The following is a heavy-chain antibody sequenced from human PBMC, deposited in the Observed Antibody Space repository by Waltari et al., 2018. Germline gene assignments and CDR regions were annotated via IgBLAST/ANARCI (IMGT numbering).Heavy chain of an antibody. CDR2: IYSGGST. Sequence: EVQLLESGGGLVQPGGSLRLSCAASGFTFSSYAMSWVRQAPGKGLEWVSVIYSGGSTYYADSVKGRFTISRDNSKNTLYLQMNSLRAEVTAVYYCAKDLRRDIHWGQGTLVTVSS. V-gene: IGHV3-23*03. CDR3: AKDLRRDIH. J-gene: IGHJ4*02. CDR1: GFTFSSYA. D-gene: IGHD2-15*01.